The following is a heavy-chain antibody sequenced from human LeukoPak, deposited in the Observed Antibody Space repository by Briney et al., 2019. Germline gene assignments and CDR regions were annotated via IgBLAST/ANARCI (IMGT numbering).Heavy chain of an antibody. J-gene: IGHJ6*02. CDR2: ISGYFGNT. V-gene: IGHV1-18*04. Sequence: GASVKVSCKASGHTFTTHGISWVRQAPGQGLEWMGWISGYFGNTNYAQKFQGRVTMTTDTSTSTAYMELGSLTSDDTAVYYCARENLDVWGQGTTVTVSS. CDR3: ARENLDV. CDR1: GHTFTTHG.